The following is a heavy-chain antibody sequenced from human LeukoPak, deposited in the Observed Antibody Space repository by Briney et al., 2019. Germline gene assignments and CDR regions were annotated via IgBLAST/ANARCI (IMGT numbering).Heavy chain of an antibody. Sequence: GGSLRLSCAASGFTFSNYGMHWVRQAPGKGLEWVAFIRCDGSNRYYADSVSGRFTISRDNSKNTLFLQMNSLRPEDTALYYCAAGSTWYYFDYWGQGTLVTVSS. J-gene: IGHJ4*02. CDR2: IRCDGSNR. CDR3: AAGSTWYYFDY. V-gene: IGHV3-30*02. CDR1: GFTFSNYG. D-gene: IGHD6-13*01.